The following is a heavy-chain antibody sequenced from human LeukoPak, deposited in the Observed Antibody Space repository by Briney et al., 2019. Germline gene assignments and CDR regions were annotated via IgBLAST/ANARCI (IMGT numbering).Heavy chain of an antibody. V-gene: IGHV3-23*01. J-gene: IGHJ4*02. CDR3: AKQGAIYYDSGSYYTD. Sequence: GGSLRLSCAVSGFSFSSYGINWVRQAPGKGLEWVSAISGSGGYTYYADSVKGRFTISRDNSKNTLYLQMNSLRAEDTAVYYCAKQGAIYYDSGSYYTDWGQGTLVTVSS. D-gene: IGHD3-10*01. CDR1: GFSFSSYG. CDR2: ISGSGGYT.